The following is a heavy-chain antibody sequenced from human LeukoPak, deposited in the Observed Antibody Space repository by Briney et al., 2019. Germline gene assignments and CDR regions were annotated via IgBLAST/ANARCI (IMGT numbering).Heavy chain of an antibody. CDR1: GFTFSSYA. CDR2: IWYDGSNK. D-gene: IGHD3-22*01. V-gene: IGHV3-33*08. Sequence: PGGSLRLSCAASGFTFSSYAMHWVRQAPGKGLEWVAVIWYDGSNKYYADSVKGRFTISRDNSKNTLYLQMNSLRAEDTAVYYCAREGRSDYYDSSGFDYWGQGTLVTVSS. CDR3: AREGRSDYYDSSGFDY. J-gene: IGHJ4*02.